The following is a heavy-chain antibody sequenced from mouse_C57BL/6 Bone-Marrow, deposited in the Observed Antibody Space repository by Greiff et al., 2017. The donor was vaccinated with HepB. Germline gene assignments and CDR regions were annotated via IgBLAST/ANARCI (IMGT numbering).Heavy chain of an antibody. Sequence: VQLQQSGPELVKPGASVKIPCKASGYTFTDYNMDWVKQSHGKSLEWIGDINPNNGGTNYNQKFKGKATLTVDKSSSTAYMELRSLTSEDTAVYYCARSVGSSFYYAMDYWGQGTSVTVSS. V-gene: IGHV1-18*01. J-gene: IGHJ4*01. CDR2: INPNNGGT. CDR1: GYTFTDYN. D-gene: IGHD1-1*01. CDR3: ARSVGSSFYYAMDY.